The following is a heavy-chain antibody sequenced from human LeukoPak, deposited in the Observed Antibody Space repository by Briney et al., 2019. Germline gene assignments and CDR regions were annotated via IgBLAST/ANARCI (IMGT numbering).Heavy chain of an antibody. CDR2: TRYDESNK. CDR3: ARGRGIAEWFDP. Sequence: GGSLRLSCAASGFTLSNYGMHWVRQAPGKGLEWVAFTRYDESNKYYADSVRGRFTISRDNPRNTLYLQMNSLRAEDTAVYYCARGRGIAEWFDPWGQGTLVTVSS. CDR1: GFTLSNYG. V-gene: IGHV3-30*02. J-gene: IGHJ5*02. D-gene: IGHD6-13*01.